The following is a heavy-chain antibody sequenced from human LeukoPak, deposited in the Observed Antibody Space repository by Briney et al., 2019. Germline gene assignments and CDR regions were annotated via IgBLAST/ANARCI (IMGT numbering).Heavy chain of an antibody. J-gene: IGHJ3*02. V-gene: IGHV3-48*03. Sequence: PGGSLRLSCAASGFTFSSYEMNWVRQAPGKGLEWVSYISSSGSTIYYADSVKGRFTTSRDNAKNSLYLQMNSLRAEDTAVYYCASGTGIDAFDIWGQGTMVTVSS. CDR3: ASGTGIDAFDI. CDR2: ISSSGSTI. D-gene: IGHD7-27*01. CDR1: GFTFSSYE.